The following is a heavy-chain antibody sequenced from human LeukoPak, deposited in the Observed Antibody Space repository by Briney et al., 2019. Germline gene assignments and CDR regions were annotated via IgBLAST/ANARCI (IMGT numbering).Heavy chain of an antibody. CDR2: INSDDSRT. J-gene: IGHJ4*02. CDR3: ASSSGWYLSSDY. D-gene: IGHD6-19*01. CDR1: GFTFSAFW. Sequence: PGGSLRLSCAASGFTFSAFWMHWVRHAPGKGLVWVSRINSDDSRTTYADSVKGRFTISRDNSKNMLYLQMNSLRAEDTAVYYCASSSGWYLSSDYWGQGTLVTVSS. V-gene: IGHV3-74*01.